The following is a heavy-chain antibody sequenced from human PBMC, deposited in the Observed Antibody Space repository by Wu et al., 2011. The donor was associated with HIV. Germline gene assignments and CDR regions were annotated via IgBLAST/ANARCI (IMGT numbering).Heavy chain of an antibody. V-gene: IGHV5-51*01. CDR1: GYSFTSYW. CDR3: ARQIDTMVGGVTVYYYMDV. Sequence: VQLVQSGAEVKKPGDSLKISCKGSGYSFTSYWIGWVRQVPGKGLEWMGIIYPGDSDTKYSPSFQGQVTISADKSISTAYLQWSSLKASDTAMYYCARQIDTMVGGVTVYYYMDVWGKGTTVTVSS. D-gene: IGHD3-10*01. CDR2: IYPGDSDT. J-gene: IGHJ6*03.